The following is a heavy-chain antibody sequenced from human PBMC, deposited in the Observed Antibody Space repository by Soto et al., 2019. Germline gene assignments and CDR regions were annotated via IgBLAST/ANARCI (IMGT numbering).Heavy chain of an antibody. CDR1: GGSISSGDYY. J-gene: IGHJ3*02. D-gene: IGHD1-1*01. CDR2: IYYSGIT. CDR3: ARPLTPLRGTDAFDI. Sequence: SETLSLTCTVSGGSISSGDYYWSWIRQPPGKGLEWIGVIYYSGITYYNPSLESRLFMSVDTSKNQFSLKVSSVTAADTAVYYCARPLTPLRGTDAFDIWGQGTMVTVSS. V-gene: IGHV4-30-4*08.